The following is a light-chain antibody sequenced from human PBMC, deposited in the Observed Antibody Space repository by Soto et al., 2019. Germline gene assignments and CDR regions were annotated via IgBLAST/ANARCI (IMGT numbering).Light chain of an antibody. J-gene: IGKJ1*01. CDR1: QSISSW. CDR2: DAS. Sequence: DIQMTQSPSTLSASVGDRVTITCRASQSISSWLAGYRQKPGKAPKLLIYDASSLESGVPSRFSGSGSGTEFTLTISRLQPGDFATYCCQQYNSYAWTFGQGTQVESK. V-gene: IGKV1-5*01. CDR3: QQYNSYAWT.